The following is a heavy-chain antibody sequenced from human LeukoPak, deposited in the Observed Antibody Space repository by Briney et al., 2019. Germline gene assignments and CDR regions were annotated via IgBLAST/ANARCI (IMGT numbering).Heavy chain of an antibody. CDR3: ARVGGSYDSSGYFAY. V-gene: IGHV3-30*04. CDR1: GFTFSSYA. Sequence: PGGSLRLSCAASGFTFSSYAMHWVRQAPGKGLEWVAVISYDGSNKYYADSVKGRFTISRDNSKNTLYLQMNSLRAEDTAVYYCARVGGSYDSSGYFAYWGQGTLVTVSS. D-gene: IGHD3-22*01. CDR2: ISYDGSNK. J-gene: IGHJ4*02.